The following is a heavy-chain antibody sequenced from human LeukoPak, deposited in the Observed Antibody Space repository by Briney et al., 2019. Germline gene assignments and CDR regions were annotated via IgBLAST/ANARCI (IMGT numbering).Heavy chain of an antibody. D-gene: IGHD2-2*01. J-gene: IGHJ4*02. CDR3: ARSPGGGIVLVPGAMYFDY. Sequence: PGGSLRLSCAASGFIFTNFAIHWVRQAPGKGLEWVAVISYDGSNEYYADSVKGRFTVSRDNSKDTLYLQMSSLRVEDTAVYYCARSPGGGIVLVPGAMYFDYWGQGTLVTVSS. CDR1: GFIFTNFA. V-gene: IGHV3-30*04. CDR2: ISYDGSNE.